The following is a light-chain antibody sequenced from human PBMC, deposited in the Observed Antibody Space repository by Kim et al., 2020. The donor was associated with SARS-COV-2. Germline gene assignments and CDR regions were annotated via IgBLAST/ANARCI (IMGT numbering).Light chain of an antibody. CDR1: SLRNYY. CDR2: GKY. J-gene: IGLJ3*02. V-gene: IGLV3-19*01. CDR3: NSRDSSGDHVV. Sequence: ALGQKGRLTCQGDSLRNYYATWYQQRPGQAPVLVLYGKYNRPSGIPDRFSGSASGNTASLTITGAQAEDEADYYCNSRDSSGDHVVFGGGTKLTVL.